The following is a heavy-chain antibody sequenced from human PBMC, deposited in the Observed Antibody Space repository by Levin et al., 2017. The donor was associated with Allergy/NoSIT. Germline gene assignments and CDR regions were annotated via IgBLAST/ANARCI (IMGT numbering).Heavy chain of an antibody. CDR3: AREPRAPCTGGVCPSDAFDI. V-gene: IGHV3-53*01. Sequence: PGGSLRLSCAASGFTVSSNYMSWVRQAPGKGLEWVSVIYSGGSTYYADSVKGRFTISRDNSKNTLYLQMNSLRAEDTAVYYCAREPRAPCTGGVCPSDAFDIWGQGTMVTVSS. CDR1: GFTVSSNY. D-gene: IGHD2-8*02. J-gene: IGHJ3*02. CDR2: IYSGGST.